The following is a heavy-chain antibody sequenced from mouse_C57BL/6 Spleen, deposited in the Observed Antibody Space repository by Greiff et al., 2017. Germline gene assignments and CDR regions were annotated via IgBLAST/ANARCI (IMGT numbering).Heavy chain of an antibody. CDR1: GYAFTNYL. CDR3: ARGGGLLRLSGFAY. J-gene: IGHJ3*01. D-gene: IGHD2-3*01. Sequence: QVQLQQSGAELVRPGTSVKVSCKASGYAFTNYLIEWVKQRPGQGLEWIGVINPGSGGTNYNEKFKGKATLTADKSSSTAYMQLSSLTSEDSAVYFCARGGGLLRLSGFAYWGQGTLVTVSA. V-gene: IGHV1-54*01. CDR2: INPGSGGT.